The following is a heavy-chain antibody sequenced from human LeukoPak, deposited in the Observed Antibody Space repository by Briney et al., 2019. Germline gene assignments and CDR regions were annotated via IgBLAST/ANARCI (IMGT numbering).Heavy chain of an antibody. CDR2: MNPNSGNT. CDR1: GYTFISYD. Sequence: GASVKVSCKASGYTFISYDINWVRQATGQGLEWMGWMNPNSGNTGYAQKFQGRVTITRNTSISTAYMELSSLRSEDTAVYYCATGHSSSWYGDAFDIWGQGTMVTVSS. CDR3: ATGHSSSWYGDAFDI. V-gene: IGHV1-8*03. D-gene: IGHD6-13*01. J-gene: IGHJ3*02.